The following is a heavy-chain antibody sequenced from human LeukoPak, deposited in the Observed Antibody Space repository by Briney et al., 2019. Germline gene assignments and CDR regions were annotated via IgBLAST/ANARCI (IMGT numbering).Heavy chain of an antibody. J-gene: IGHJ6*03. D-gene: IGHD3-10*01. Sequence: GGSLRLSCAASGFTFSSFGIHWVRQAPGKGLEWVAFIRFDENNKYYADSVKGRFTISRDNSKNTLYLQMNSLRAEDTAVYYCAKSGDHYYYSYMDVWGKGTTVTISS. CDR1: GFTFSSFG. CDR2: IRFDENNK. CDR3: AKSGDHYYYSYMDV. V-gene: IGHV3-30*02.